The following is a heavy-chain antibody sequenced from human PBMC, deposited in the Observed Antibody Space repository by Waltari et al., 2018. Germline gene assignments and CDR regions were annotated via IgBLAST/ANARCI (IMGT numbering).Heavy chain of an antibody. CDR3: ARGNNGDKRDAFDI. Sequence: QVQLQESGPGLVKPSQTLSLTCTVSGGSIRSGDYYWSCIRQPPGKGLEWIGYIYYSGSTYYNPSLKSRVTISVDTSKNQFSLKLSSVTAADTAVYYCARGNNGDKRDAFDIWGQGTMVTVSS. J-gene: IGHJ3*02. CDR1: GGSIRSGDYY. D-gene: IGHD4-17*01. CDR2: IYYSGST. V-gene: IGHV4-30-4*08.